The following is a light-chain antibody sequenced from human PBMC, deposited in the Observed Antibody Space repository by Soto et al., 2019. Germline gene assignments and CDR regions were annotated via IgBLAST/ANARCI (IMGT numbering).Light chain of an antibody. Sequence: QSAQTQPRSVSGSPGQSVTISCTGTSSDVGGYNYVSWYQQHPGKAPKVMIYDVSERPSGVPDRFSGSKSGNTASLTISGLQAEDEYDYYCCSYAGSPRYVLGTGTKLTVL. J-gene: IGLJ1*01. V-gene: IGLV2-11*01. CDR3: CSYAGSPRYV. CDR2: DVS. CDR1: SSDVGGYNY.